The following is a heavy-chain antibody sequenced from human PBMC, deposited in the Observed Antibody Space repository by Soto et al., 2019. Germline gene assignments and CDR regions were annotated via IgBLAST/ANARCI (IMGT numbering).Heavy chain of an antibody. Sequence: GASVKVSCKASGGTFSSYAISWVRQAPGQGLEWMGGIIPIFGTANYAQKFQGRVTITADESTSTAYMELSSLRSEDTAVYYCVLESHYYYDSSGCHGWGKGTLVTVSS. CDR2: IIPIFGTA. J-gene: IGHJ4*02. D-gene: IGHD3-22*01. CDR1: GGTFSSYA. V-gene: IGHV1-69*13. CDR3: VLESHYYYDSSGCHG.